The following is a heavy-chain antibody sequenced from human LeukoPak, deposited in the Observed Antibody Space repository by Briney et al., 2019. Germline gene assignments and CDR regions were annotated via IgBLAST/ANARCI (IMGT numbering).Heavy chain of an antibody. CDR2: IIPIFGTA. V-gene: IGHV1-69*05. CDR1: GGTFSSYA. Sequence: ASVKVSCKASGGTFSSYAISWVRQAPGQGLEWMGGIIPIFGTANYAQKFQGRVTITTDESTSTAYMELSSLRSEDTAVYYCARGGGSSSLILTGYLIPPDDAFDIWGQGTMVTVSS. J-gene: IGHJ3*02. CDR3: ARGGGSSSLILTGYLIPPDDAFDI. D-gene: IGHD3-9*01.